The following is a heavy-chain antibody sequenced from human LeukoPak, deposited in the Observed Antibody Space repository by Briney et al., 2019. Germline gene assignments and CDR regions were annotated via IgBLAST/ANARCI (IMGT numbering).Heavy chain of an antibody. D-gene: IGHD3-22*01. V-gene: IGHV3-23*01. CDR1: GFTLNSYA. CDR3: AKSPYYDSSGSLDY. CDR2: ISGTGGNT. Sequence: GGSLRLSCAASGFTLNSYAMTWVRQAPGKGLEWVSSISGTGGNTDYADAVKGRFTISRDNSKNTLYLQMNSLRAEDTAVYYCAKSPYYDSSGSLDYWGQGTLVTVSS. J-gene: IGHJ4*02.